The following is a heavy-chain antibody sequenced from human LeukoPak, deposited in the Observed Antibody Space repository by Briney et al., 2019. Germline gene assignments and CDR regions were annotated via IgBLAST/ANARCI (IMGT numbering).Heavy chain of an antibody. CDR1: GFIVSSHY. J-gene: IGHJ4*02. V-gene: IGHV3-66*01. Sequence: GGSLRLSCAASGFIVSSHYMSWVRQAPGKGLEWVSVIYSGGSTDYADSVKGRFTISRDNSKNTLYLQMNSLRAEDTAVYYCARANCGGDCFPYYFDYWGQGTLVTVSS. CDR2: IYSGGST. D-gene: IGHD2-21*02. CDR3: ARANCGGDCFPYYFDY.